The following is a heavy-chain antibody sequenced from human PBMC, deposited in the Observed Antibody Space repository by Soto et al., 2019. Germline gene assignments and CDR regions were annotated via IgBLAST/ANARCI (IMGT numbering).Heavy chain of an antibody. J-gene: IGHJ5*02. V-gene: IGHV3-33*08. Sequence: QVQLVESGGGVVQPGRSLRLSCAASGFTFSSYAMHWVRQAPGKGLEWVAVIWYDGSNKYYADSVRGRFTISRDNSKNTLYLQMNSLRAEDTAVYYCARDLVGYCSGGSCYPGWFDPWGQGTLVTVSS. CDR3: ARDLVGYCSGGSCYPGWFDP. CDR1: GFTFSSYA. D-gene: IGHD2-15*01. CDR2: IWYDGSNK.